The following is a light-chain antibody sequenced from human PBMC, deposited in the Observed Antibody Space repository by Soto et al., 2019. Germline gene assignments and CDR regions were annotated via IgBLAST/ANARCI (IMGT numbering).Light chain of an antibody. CDR1: QSVSSN. J-gene: IGKJ4*01. CDR3: QQYGSSPRT. Sequence: EIVMTQSPATLSVSPGERATLSCRASQSVSSNLAWYQQKPGQAPRLLIYGASTRATGIPARFSGSGSGTDFTLTISRLEPEDFAVYYCQQYGSSPRTFGGGTKVDSK. CDR2: GAS. V-gene: IGKV3-15*01.